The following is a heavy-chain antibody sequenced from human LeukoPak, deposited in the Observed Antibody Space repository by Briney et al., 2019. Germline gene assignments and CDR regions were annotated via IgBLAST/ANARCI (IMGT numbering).Heavy chain of an antibody. J-gene: IGHJ6*02. CDR1: GDTFTSYD. V-gene: IGHV1-8*01. CDR3: ARPGNWNFPYGMDV. D-gene: IGHD1-7*01. CDR2: MNPNSGNT. Sequence: ASVKVSCKASGDTFTSYDINWVRQATGQGLEWMGWMNPNSGNTGYAQKFQGRVTMTRNTSISTAYMELSSLRSEDTAVYYCARPGNWNFPYGMDVWGQGTTVTVSS.